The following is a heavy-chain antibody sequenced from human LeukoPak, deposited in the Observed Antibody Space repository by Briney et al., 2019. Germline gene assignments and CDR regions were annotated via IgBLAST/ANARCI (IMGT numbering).Heavy chain of an antibody. CDR2: ISYDGSTK. V-gene: IGHV3-30-3*01. D-gene: IGHD3-22*01. Sequence: GGSLRLSCAASGFTFSSYWMHWVRQAPGKGLEWVAVISYDGSTKYYADSVKGRFTVSRDNSRSTLYLQMSSLRPDDTAVYYCVRGAYYDSSGYYEDDAFDFWGLGTMVTVSS. CDR1: GFTFSSYW. J-gene: IGHJ3*01. CDR3: VRGAYYDSSGYYEDDAFDF.